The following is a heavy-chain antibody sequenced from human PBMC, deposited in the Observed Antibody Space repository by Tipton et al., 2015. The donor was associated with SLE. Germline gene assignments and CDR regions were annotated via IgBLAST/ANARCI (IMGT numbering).Heavy chain of an antibody. V-gene: IGHV3-30*02. CDR1: GFTFSSYG. CDR2: IRYDGSNK. CDR3: AGARGYSSSWSYFDY. D-gene: IGHD6-13*01. J-gene: IGHJ4*02. Sequence: SLRLSCAASGFTFSSYGMHWVRQAPGKGLEWVAFIRYDGSNKYSADSVKGRFTISRGNSKNTLYLQMNSLRAEDTAVYYCAGARGYSSSWSYFDYWGQGTLVTVSS.